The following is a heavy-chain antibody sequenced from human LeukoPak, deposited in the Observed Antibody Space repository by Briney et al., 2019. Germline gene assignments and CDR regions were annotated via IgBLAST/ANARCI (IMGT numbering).Heavy chain of an antibody. Sequence: SETLSLTCTVSGGSMNNYYWNWIRQSPEKGLEWIGFIYNSGSTNYNPSLKSRVTMSVDTSKNQFSLKLSSVTAADTAVYYCARGDILTGYGYYWGQGTLVTVSS. CDR2: IYNSGST. D-gene: IGHD3-9*01. CDR3: ARGDILTGYGYY. CDR1: GGSMNNYY. V-gene: IGHV4-59*12. J-gene: IGHJ4*02.